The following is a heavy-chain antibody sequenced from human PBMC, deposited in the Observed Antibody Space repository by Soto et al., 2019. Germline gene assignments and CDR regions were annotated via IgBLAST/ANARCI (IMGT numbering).Heavy chain of an antibody. CDR2: INYRGTT. J-gene: IGHJ4*02. CDR1: GGPIINGDSY. D-gene: IGHD6-13*01. CDR3: ARDAPGAAPY. V-gene: IGHV4-31*03. Sequence: QVQLQESGPGLVKPSQTLSLTCTVSGGPIINGDSYLNWIRQHPEKGMEWMGYINYRGTTNYHPALKSRILISIDTSKTQFSLRLTSVTAADTVVYYCARDAPGAAPYWGQGTLVTVSS.